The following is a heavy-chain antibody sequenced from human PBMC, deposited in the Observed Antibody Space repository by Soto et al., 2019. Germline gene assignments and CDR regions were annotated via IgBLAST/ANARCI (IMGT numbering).Heavy chain of an antibody. CDR1: GGTFSSYA. V-gene: IGHV1-46*03. D-gene: IGHD1-26*01. CDR2: INPNGGSA. CDR3: ARVSVGVATCFNY. Sequence: ASVKVSCKASGGTFSSYAISWVRQAPGQGLEWMGMINPNGGSASYAQKFQGRVTMTRDTSTSTLYMEVSSLTSEDTAVYFCARVSVGVATCFNYWGQGTPVTVSS. J-gene: IGHJ4*02.